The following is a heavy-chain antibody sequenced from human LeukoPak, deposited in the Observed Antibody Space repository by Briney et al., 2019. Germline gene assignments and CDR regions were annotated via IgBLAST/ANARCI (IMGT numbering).Heavy chain of an antibody. J-gene: IGHJ4*02. Sequence: SVKVSCKASGGTFSSYTISWVRQAPGQGLEWMGRIIPILGMANYAQKFQGRVTITADKSTSTAYMELSSLRSEDTAVYYCARDSSSWYPFDYWGQGTLVTVSS. CDR1: GGTFSSYT. CDR2: IIPILGMA. CDR3: ARDSSSWYPFDY. V-gene: IGHV1-69*04. D-gene: IGHD6-13*01.